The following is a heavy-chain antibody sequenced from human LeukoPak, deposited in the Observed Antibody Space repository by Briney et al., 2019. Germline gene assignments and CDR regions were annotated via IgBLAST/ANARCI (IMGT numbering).Heavy chain of an antibody. J-gene: IGHJ6*03. CDR2: ISSSSSYI. D-gene: IGHD4-23*01. V-gene: IGHV3-21*05. CDR1: GFTFSSYE. CDR3: ARDFGEPTVEENYYYYYMDV. Sequence: GGSLRLSCAASGFTFSSYEMNWARQAPGKGLEWVSYISSSSSYIYYADSVKGRFTISRDNAKNSLYLQMNSLRAEDTAVYYCARDFGEPTVEENYYYYYMDVWGKGTTVTVSS.